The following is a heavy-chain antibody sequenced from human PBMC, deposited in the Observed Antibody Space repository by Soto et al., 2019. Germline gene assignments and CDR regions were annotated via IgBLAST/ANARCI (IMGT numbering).Heavy chain of an antibody. Sequence: GESLKISCNGSGYSFTSYWIGWVRQMPGKGLEWMGIIYPGDSDTRYSPSFQGQVTISADKSISTAYLQWSSLKASDTAMYYCARIPRYYASSGYNGLYYFDYWGQGTLVTVSS. J-gene: IGHJ4*02. V-gene: IGHV5-51*01. CDR3: ARIPRYYASSGYNGLYYFDY. CDR1: GYSFTSYW. D-gene: IGHD3-22*01. CDR2: IYPGDSDT.